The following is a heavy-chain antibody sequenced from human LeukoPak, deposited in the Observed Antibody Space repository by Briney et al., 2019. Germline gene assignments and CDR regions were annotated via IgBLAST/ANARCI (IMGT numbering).Heavy chain of an antibody. J-gene: IGHJ6*03. V-gene: IGHV4-39*07. CDR1: GDSIRSSGVY. CDR2: INHSGST. Sequence: SETLSLTCSVTGDSIRSSGVYWAWIRQPPGKGLEWIGEINHSGSTNYNPSLKSRVTISVDTSKNQFSLKLSSVTAADTAVYYCARRGSITIFGVVTDYYYYMDVWGKGTTVTVSS. CDR3: ARRGSITIFGVVTDYYYYMDV. D-gene: IGHD3-3*01.